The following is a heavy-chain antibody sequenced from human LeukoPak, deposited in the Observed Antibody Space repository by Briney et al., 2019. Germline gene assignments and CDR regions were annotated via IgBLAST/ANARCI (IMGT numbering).Heavy chain of an antibody. CDR3: ARVVWFGGLVAEYDY. CDR2: FDPEDGEA. V-gene: IGHV1-24*01. J-gene: IGHJ4*02. D-gene: IGHD3-10*01. Sequence: ASVKVSCKVSGYTLTELSMHWVRQAPGKGLEWKGGFDPEDGEAIYAQKFQGRVTMTEDTSTDTAYMELSSLRSEDTAVYYCARVVWFGGLVAEYDYWGQGTLVTVSS. CDR1: GYTLTELS.